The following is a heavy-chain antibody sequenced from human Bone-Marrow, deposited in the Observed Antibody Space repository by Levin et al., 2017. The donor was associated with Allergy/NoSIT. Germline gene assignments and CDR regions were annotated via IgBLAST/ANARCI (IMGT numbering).Heavy chain of an antibody. CDR2: IYYSGST. J-gene: IGHJ4*02. CDR3: ASGRYGSGSYTYDY. Sequence: GSLRLSCTVSAVSMNNYYWSWIRQSPGKGLEWIGYIYYSGSTNYSPSLKSRITISVDTSKNQFSLKLTSATAADTAVYYCASGRYGSGSYTYDYWGPGTLVTVSS. CDR1: AVSMNNYY. V-gene: IGHV4-59*01. D-gene: IGHD3-10*01.